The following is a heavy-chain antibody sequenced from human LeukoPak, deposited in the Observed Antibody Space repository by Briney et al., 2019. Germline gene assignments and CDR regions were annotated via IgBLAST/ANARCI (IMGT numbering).Heavy chain of an antibody. J-gene: IGHJ4*02. D-gene: IGHD6-13*01. CDR3: ARGPAPGTPFDY. Sequence: GESLKISCKGSGYRFTTYWIAWVRQMPGKGLEWMGSIYPGDSDTRYSPSFQGQATISADKSISTAYLQWTSLQASDPAMYYCARGPAPGTPFDYWGQGTLVTVSS. CDR1: GYRFTTYW. V-gene: IGHV5-51*01. CDR2: IYPGDSDT.